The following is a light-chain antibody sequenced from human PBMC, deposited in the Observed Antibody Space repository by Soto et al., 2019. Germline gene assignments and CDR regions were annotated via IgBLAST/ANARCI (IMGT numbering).Light chain of an antibody. J-gene: IGKJ1*01. CDR2: GAS. CDR3: QQYGGSPET. Sequence: EIVLTQSPGTLSLSPGERATLSCRASQSVTSSHLAWYQQKPGQAPRLLIYGASSRATGIPDRFSGSGSGTDFTLTISRLEPEDFAVYYCQQYGGSPETFGQGTEVEIK. V-gene: IGKV3-20*01. CDR1: QSVTSSH.